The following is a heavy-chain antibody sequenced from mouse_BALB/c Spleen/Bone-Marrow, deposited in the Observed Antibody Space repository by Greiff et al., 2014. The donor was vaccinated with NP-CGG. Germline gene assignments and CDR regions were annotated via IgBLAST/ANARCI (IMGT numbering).Heavy chain of an antibody. J-gene: IGHJ2*01. V-gene: IGHV5-6-4*01. CDR1: GFTFSSYT. Sequence: DVMLVESGGGLVKPGGSLKLSCAASGFTFSSYTMSWVRQTPEKRLEWVATISSGGSYTYYPDSVKGRFTISRDNAKNTLYLQRSSLKSEDTAMYYCTREDTNWDFDYWGQGTTLTVSS. CDR3: TREDTNWDFDY. CDR2: ISSGGSYT. D-gene: IGHD4-1*01.